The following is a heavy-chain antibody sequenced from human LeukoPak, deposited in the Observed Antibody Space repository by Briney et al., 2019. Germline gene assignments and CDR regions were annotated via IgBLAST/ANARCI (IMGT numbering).Heavy chain of an antibody. CDR1: GYTLTELS. Sequence: ASVKVSCKVSGYTLTELSMHWVRQAPGKGLEWMGGFDPEDGETIYAQKFQGRVTMTEDTSTDTAYMELSSLRSEDTAVYYCATVGHNGSGSYLALDKDVWGKGTTVTVSS. D-gene: IGHD3-10*01. CDR3: ATVGHNGSGSYLALDKDV. J-gene: IGHJ6*03. V-gene: IGHV1-24*01. CDR2: FDPEDGET.